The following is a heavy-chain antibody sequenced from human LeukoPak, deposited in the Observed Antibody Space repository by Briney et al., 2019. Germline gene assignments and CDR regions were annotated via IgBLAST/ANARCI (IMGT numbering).Heavy chain of an antibody. V-gene: IGHV4-59*01. J-gene: IGHJ6*03. CDR1: GVSISSYF. D-gene: IGHD5-18*01. CDR3: ARTTEGGYTYGYFYYYYMDV. CDR2: IYYSGNT. Sequence: SETLSLTCTVSGVSISSYFWNWIRQPPGKGLEWLGSIYYSGNTNYNPSLKSRVTISVDTSKNQFSLKLTSVTAADTAVYYCARTTEGGYTYGYFYYYYMDVWGKGTTVTISS.